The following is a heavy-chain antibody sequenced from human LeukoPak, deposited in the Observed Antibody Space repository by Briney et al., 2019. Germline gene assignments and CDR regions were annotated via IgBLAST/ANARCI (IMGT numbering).Heavy chain of an antibody. J-gene: IGHJ4*02. Sequence: SVKVSCKASGGTFSSYAISWVRQAPGQGLEWMGGIIPIFGTANYAQKFQGRVTITADESTSTAYMELSSLRSEDTAVYYCARGEAYCGGDCYTFDYWGQGTLVTVPS. D-gene: IGHD2-21*01. CDR3: ARGEAYCGGDCYTFDY. CDR1: GGTFSSYA. V-gene: IGHV1-69*13. CDR2: IIPIFGTA.